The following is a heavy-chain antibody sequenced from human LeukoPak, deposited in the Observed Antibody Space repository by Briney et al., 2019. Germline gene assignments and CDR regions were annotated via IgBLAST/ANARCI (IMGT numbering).Heavy chain of an antibody. D-gene: IGHD2-15*01. CDR1: GFAFSSSW. Sequence: GGSLRLSCATSGFAFSSSWMHWVRQAPGKGLEWVSAISGSDYSTYYADSVKGRFTISRDNSKNALYLQMNSLRAEDTAIYYCAKVASVAFDYWGQGTLVTVSS. V-gene: IGHV3-23*01. J-gene: IGHJ4*02. CDR3: AKVASVAFDY. CDR2: ISGSDYST.